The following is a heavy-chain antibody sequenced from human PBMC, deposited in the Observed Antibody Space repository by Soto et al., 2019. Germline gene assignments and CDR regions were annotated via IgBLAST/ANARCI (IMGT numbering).Heavy chain of an antibody. D-gene: IGHD6-13*01. CDR3: ARGNMSSWYAYYYYYGMDV. V-gene: IGHV4-4*02. CDR1: GGSISSSNW. Sequence: SETLSLTCAVSGGSISSSNWLSWFLQPPRKGLEWIGEIYHSGSTNSNPSLKSRGTISVDKSKNQFSLKLSSVTAADTAVYYCARGNMSSWYAYYYYYGMDVWGQGTTVTVSS. J-gene: IGHJ6*02. CDR2: IYHSGST.